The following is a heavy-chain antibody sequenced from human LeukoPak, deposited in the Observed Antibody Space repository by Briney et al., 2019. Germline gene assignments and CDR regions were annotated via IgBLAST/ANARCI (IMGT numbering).Heavy chain of an antibody. J-gene: IGHJ4*02. Sequence: SGTLSLTCAVYGGSISSTYWWSWVRQPPGKGLEWIGEIFHSGSTNYNPSLKSRVTISVDKSKNQFSLNLSSVTAADTAVYYCARESGYSGPFDNWGQGTLVTVSS. D-gene: IGHD5-12*01. CDR1: GGSISSTYW. V-gene: IGHV4-4*02. CDR3: ARESGYSGPFDN. CDR2: IFHSGST.